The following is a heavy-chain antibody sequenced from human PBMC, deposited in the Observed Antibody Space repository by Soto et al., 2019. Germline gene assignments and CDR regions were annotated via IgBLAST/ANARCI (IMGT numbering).Heavy chain of an antibody. CDR3: ARVGYCSGYSCHYMDV. CDR1: GYTFTSYG. Sequence: ASVKVSCKASGYTFTSYGFNWVRQAPGQGLEWMGWISADNVHTNYAQKFQGRVTMTTDTFTSTAYLELRSLRSDDTAVYYCARVGYCSGYSCHYMDVWGRGTTVTVSS. J-gene: IGHJ6*03. D-gene: IGHD2-2*01. CDR2: ISADNVHT. V-gene: IGHV1-18*01.